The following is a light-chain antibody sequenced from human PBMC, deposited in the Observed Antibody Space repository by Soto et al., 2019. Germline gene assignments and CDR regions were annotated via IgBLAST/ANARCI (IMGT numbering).Light chain of an antibody. V-gene: IGLV2-18*01. J-gene: IGLJ3*02. CDR1: SSDVGSYNR. CDR3: SLYTSSSTWV. Sequence: QSALTQPPSVSGSPGQSVTISCTGTSSDVGSYNRFSWYQQPPGTAPKLMIYEVSNRPSGVPDRFSGSKSGNTASLTSSGLQAEDEADYYCSLYTSSSTWVFGGGTQLTVL. CDR2: EVS.